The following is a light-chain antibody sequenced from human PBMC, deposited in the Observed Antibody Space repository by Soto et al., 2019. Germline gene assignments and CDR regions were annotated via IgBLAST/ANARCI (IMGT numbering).Light chain of an antibody. Sequence: DIHMTQSPSSLSASVGYIFTITCQASQNINNYLNWYQQKPGRAPKLLIYDASNLEAGVPSRLRGSGSGTDFTFTISSLTPEDIATYYCQQYENLPTFGHGTRLEIK. V-gene: IGKV1-33*01. CDR2: DAS. CDR1: QNINNY. J-gene: IGKJ5*01. CDR3: QQYENLPT.